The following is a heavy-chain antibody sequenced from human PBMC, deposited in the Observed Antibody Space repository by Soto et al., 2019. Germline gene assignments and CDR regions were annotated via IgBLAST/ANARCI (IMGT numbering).Heavy chain of an antibody. V-gene: IGHV4-61*01. CDR3: ARDQYDFRSGSYYYAMEV. D-gene: IGHD3-3*01. Sequence: TLSLTCTVTGCSVSSKRHTSSWIRQTPGKGLEWIGYIYYTGSTNYNPSLKGRVTMSVDTSRDQVSLRLRSVTRADTAVYYCARDQYDFRSGSYYYAMEVWGQGTKVTVSS. J-gene: IGHJ6*02. CDR1: GCSVSSKRHT. CDR2: IYYTGST.